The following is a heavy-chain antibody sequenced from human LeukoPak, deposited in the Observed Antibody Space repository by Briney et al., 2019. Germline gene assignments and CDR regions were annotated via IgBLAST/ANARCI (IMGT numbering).Heavy chain of an antibody. J-gene: IGHJ4*02. CDR3: TRPHKTGYSSN. Sequence: PGGSLRLSCAASGFTFSGSAMHWVRQASGKGLEWVGRIRSKANSYATAYAASVKGRFTISRDDSKNTAYLQMNSLKTEDTAVYYCTRPHKTGYSSNWGQGTLVTVSS. D-gene: IGHD6-13*01. CDR2: IRSKANSYAT. CDR1: GFTFSGSA. V-gene: IGHV3-73*01.